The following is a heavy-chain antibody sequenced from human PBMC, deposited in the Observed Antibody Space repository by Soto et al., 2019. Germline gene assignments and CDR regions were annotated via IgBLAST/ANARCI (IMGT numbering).Heavy chain of an antibody. D-gene: IGHD3-16*01. J-gene: IGHJ5*02. CDR2: ISRSSTYI. V-gene: IGHV3-21*01. Sequence: EVQLVESGGVLVHPGGSLRLSCVVSGFPFSTSNMNWVRQAPGKGLDWVSFISRSSTYIYYADSVKGRFTISSDDAENSLFLQMTSLRAEDTAVYYCARGVLPMSSTSWFDPWGQGTLVTVYS. CDR3: ARGVLPMSSTSWFDP. CDR1: GFPFSTSN.